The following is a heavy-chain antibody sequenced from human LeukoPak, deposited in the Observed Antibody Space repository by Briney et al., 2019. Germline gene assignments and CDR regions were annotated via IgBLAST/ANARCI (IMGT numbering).Heavy chain of an antibody. J-gene: IGHJ4*02. CDR3: AKDYDFWSGYYTGYFDY. V-gene: IGHV4-59*12. CDR1: GGSISSYY. CDR2: IYYSGST. D-gene: IGHD3-3*01. Sequence: SETLSLTCTVSGGSISSYYWSWIRQPPGKGLEWIGYIYYSGSTNYNPSLKSRVTISVDTSKNQFSLKLSSVTAADTAVYYCAKDYDFWSGYYTGYFDYWGQGTLVTVSS.